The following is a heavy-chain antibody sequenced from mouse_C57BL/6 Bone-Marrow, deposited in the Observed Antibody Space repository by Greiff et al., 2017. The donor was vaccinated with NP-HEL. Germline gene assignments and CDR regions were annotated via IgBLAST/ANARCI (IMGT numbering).Heavy chain of an antibody. Sequence: VQLQQSGAELVKPGASVKMSCKASGYTFTSYWITWVKQRPGQGLEWIGDIYPGSGSTNYNEKFKSKATLTVDTSSSTAYMQLSSLTSEDSAVYYCARSRILLRGYFDVWGTGTTVTVSS. V-gene: IGHV1-55*01. D-gene: IGHD1-1*01. CDR2: IYPGSGST. CDR1: GYTFTSYW. J-gene: IGHJ1*03. CDR3: ARSRILLRGYFDV.